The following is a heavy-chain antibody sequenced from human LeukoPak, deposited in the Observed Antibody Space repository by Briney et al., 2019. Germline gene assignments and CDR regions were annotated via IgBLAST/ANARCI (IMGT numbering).Heavy chain of an antibody. V-gene: IGHV4-4*07. CDR1: GGXISSYY. Sequence: SETLSLTCTVSGGXISSYYCSWIRQPAGKGLEWIGRIYTSGSTNYNPSLKSGVTMSVDTSKNQYSLKLSSVTAADTAVYYCARENVLRFLEWLSYFDYWGQGTLVTVSS. J-gene: IGHJ4*02. CDR2: IYTSGST. CDR3: ARENVLRFLEWLSYFDY. D-gene: IGHD3-3*01.